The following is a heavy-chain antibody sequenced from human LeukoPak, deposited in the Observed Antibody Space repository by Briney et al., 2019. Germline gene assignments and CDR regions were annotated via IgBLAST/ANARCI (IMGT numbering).Heavy chain of an antibody. Sequence: GGSLRLSCAASGFTFYDYAMHWVRQAPGKGLEWVAGISWNSGSIDYADSVKGRFTISRDNAKNSLYLQMNSLRAEDTAVYYCARIMDEGYYYYYYGMDVWGQGTTVTVSS. CDR3: ARIMDEGYYYYYYGMDV. D-gene: IGHD3-16*01. CDR2: ISWNSGSI. CDR1: GFTFYDYA. J-gene: IGHJ6*02. V-gene: IGHV3-9*01.